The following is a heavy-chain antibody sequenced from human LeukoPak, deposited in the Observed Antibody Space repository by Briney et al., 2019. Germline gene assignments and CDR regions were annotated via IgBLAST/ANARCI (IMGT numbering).Heavy chain of an antibody. V-gene: IGHV4-61*02. D-gene: IGHD6-13*01. J-gene: IGHJ4*02. Sequence: SETLSLTCTVSGGSISSGSYYWSWIRQPAGKGLEWIGRIYTSGSTNYNPSLKSRVTISVDTSKNQFSLKLSSVTAADTAVYYCARVGGVAAAGTFDYWGQGTLVTVSS. CDR2: IYTSGST. CDR3: ARVGGVAAAGTFDY. CDR1: GGSISSGSYY.